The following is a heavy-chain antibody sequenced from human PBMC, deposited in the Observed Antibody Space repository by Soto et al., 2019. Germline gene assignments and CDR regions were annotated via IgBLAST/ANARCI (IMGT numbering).Heavy chain of an antibody. V-gene: IGHV4-59*12. J-gene: IGHJ4*02. Sequence: SETMSLTCTVSGGSISSYYWSWIRQPPGKGLEWIGYIYYSGSTYYNPSLKSRVTISVDTSKNQFSLKLSSVTAADTAVYYCARDGGYCTNGVCPDRFDYWGQGTLVTVSS. CDR1: GGSISSYY. D-gene: IGHD2-8*01. CDR3: ARDGGYCTNGVCPDRFDY. CDR2: IYYSGST.